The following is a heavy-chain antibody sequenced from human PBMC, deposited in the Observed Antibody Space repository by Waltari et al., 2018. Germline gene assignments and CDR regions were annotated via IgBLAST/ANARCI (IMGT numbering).Heavy chain of an antibody. CDR2: IYHSGST. CDR3: ARGEGDILTGYYVSLYFDY. J-gene: IGHJ4*02. CDR1: GYSISSGYY. Sequence: QVQLQESGPGLVKPSETLSLTCAVSGYSISSGYYWGWIRQPPGKGLEWIGSIYHSGSTYYTPSLKSRVTISVDTSKNQFSLKLSSVTAADTAVYYCARGEGDILTGYYVSLYFDYWGQGTLVTVSS. V-gene: IGHV4-38-2*01. D-gene: IGHD3-9*01.